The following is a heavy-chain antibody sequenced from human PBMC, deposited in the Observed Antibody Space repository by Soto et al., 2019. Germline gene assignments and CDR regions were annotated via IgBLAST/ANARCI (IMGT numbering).Heavy chain of an antibody. V-gene: IGHV4-4*02. D-gene: IGHD3-10*01. J-gene: IGHJ4*02. CDR2: IYHSGST. CDR3: AIDQNGSGNYYTRYFDY. Sequence: QVQLQESGPGLVKPSGTLSLTCAVSGGSINSRYWWSWVRQSPGKGLEWVGEIYHSGSTNYNPSPNRRFTISLDNSKNQFPLNSSSVTAADTPVYYCAIDQNGSGNYYTRYFDYWGQGTLVTVSS. CDR1: GGSINSRYW.